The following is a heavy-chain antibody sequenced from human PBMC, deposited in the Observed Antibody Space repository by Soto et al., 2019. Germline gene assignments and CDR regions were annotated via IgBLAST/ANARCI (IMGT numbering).Heavy chain of an antibody. CDR1: GFTFGSYS. Sequence: SLRLSCAASGFTFGSYSMNWVRQAPGKGLEWVSYISSSSSTIYYADSVKGRFTISRDNAKNSLYLQMNSLRDEDTAVYHCARDTPYSSSWYLDYYYGMDVWGQGTTVTVSS. CDR2: ISSSSSTI. V-gene: IGHV3-48*02. D-gene: IGHD6-13*01. J-gene: IGHJ6*02. CDR3: ARDTPYSSSWYLDYYYGMDV.